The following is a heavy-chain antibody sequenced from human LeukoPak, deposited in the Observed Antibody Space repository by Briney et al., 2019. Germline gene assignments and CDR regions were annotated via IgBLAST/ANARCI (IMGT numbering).Heavy chain of an antibody. V-gene: IGHV4-59*01. J-gene: IGHJ4*02. CDR2: IYYSGST. Sequence: SETLSLTCTVSGGSISSYYWSWIRQPPGKGREWIGYIYYSGSTNYNPSLKSRVTMSVDTSKNQFSLRLSSVTAADTAVYYCAREGDSSGWYFDYWGQGTLVTVSS. D-gene: IGHD6-19*01. CDR1: GGSISSYY. CDR3: AREGDSSGWYFDY.